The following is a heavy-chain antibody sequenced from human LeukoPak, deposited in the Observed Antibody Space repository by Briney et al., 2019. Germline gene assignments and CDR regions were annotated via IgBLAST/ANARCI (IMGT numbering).Heavy chain of an antibody. J-gene: IGHJ4*02. D-gene: IGHD1-26*01. V-gene: IGHV3-21*01. CDR3: ARRGYHDYSGFDY. CDR1: GFTFSSYW. Sequence: GGSLRLSCAASGFTFSSYWMHWVRQAPGKGLEWVSSISGSSSDIYYADSVKGRFTISRDNAKNSLYLQMKSLRAEDTAVYYCARRGYHDYSGFDYWGQGTLVTVSS. CDR2: ISGSSSDI.